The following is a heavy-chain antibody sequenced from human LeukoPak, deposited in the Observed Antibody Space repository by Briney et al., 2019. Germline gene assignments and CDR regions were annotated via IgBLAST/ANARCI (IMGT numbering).Heavy chain of an antibody. J-gene: IGHJ5*02. CDR1: GYTFTRYY. D-gene: IGHD6-13*01. Sequence: SVKVSCKASGYTFTRYYMYWVRQAPGQGLEWMGGIIPIFGTANYAQKFQGRVTITADESTSTAYMELSSLRSEDTAVYYCARAIVDVKTYGYSSSWYGFWFDPWGQGTLVTVSS. CDR2: IIPIFGTA. CDR3: ARAIVDVKTYGYSSSWYGFWFDP. V-gene: IGHV1-69*13.